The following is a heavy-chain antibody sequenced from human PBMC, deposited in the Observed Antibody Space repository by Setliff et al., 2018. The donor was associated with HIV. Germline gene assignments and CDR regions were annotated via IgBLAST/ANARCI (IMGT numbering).Heavy chain of an antibody. D-gene: IGHD3-22*01. CDR2: IYKAGKT. Sequence: PGGSLRLSCEASGFRVTDTYMAWVRQAPGKGLEWVTLIYKAGKTYYADSVKGRLTISRDNSKNTLYLQMKSLRAEDTAVYYCAKLSHSHDSNGFTVDYWGRGTLVTVSS. CDR1: GFRVTDTY. CDR3: AKLSHSHDSNGFTVDY. V-gene: IGHV3-66*02. J-gene: IGHJ4*02.